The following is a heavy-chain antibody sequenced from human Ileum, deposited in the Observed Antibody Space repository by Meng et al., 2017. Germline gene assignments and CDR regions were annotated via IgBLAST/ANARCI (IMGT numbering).Heavy chain of an antibody. Sequence: ASVKVSCKASGYTFTSYGSSWVRQAPGQGLEWMGWISAYNGNTNYAQKLQGRVTMTTDTSTSTAYMEPRSLRSDDTAVYYCARDCSSTSCYISLAYWGQGTLVTVSS. J-gene: IGHJ4*02. CDR2: ISAYNGNT. D-gene: IGHD2-2*02. CDR1: GYTFTSYG. CDR3: ARDCSSTSCYISLAY. V-gene: IGHV1-18*01.